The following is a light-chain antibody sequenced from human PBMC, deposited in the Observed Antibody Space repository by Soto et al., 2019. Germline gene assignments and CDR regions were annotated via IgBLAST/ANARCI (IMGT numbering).Light chain of an antibody. J-gene: IGLJ1*01. CDR1: SSGLGRYNY. V-gene: IGLV2-14*03. CDR3: SSYSSTTTEL. Sequence: QSALTQLASVSGFPGQSIAISCTGTSSGLGRYNYVSWYQQYFGKAPKLIIYDVSSRPSGVSNRFSGSKPGNTASLTISGIQAKDETDYYCSSYSSTTTELFGTWTKRTVL. CDR2: DVS.